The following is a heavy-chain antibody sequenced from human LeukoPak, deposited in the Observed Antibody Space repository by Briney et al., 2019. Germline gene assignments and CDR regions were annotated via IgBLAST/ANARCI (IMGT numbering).Heavy chain of an antibody. Sequence: PGGSLRLSCAASGFTFSNAWMSWVRQAPGKGLEWVGRIKSKTDGGTTDYAAPVKGRFTISRDDSKNTLYLQMNSLKTEDTAVYYCTTELKGQYRLQWHDFDYWGQGTLVTVSS. CDR1: GFTFSNAW. D-gene: IGHD4-11*01. CDR2: IKSKTDGGTT. J-gene: IGHJ4*02. V-gene: IGHV3-15*01. CDR3: TTELKGQYRLQWHDFDY.